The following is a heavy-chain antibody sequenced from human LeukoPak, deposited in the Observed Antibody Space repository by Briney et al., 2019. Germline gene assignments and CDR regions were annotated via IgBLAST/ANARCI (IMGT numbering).Heavy chain of an antibody. J-gene: IGHJ4*02. V-gene: IGHV3-30-3*01. CDR1: GFTFSSYA. CDR2: ISYDGSNK. Sequence: GGSRRLSCAASGFTFSSYAMHWVRQAPGKGLEWVAVISYDGSNKYYADSVKGRLTITRDNYKNTLYLQMNSLRAEDTAVYYGARVWDRAPFDYWGQGTLVTVSS. CDR3: ARVWDRAPFDY. D-gene: IGHD5-18*01.